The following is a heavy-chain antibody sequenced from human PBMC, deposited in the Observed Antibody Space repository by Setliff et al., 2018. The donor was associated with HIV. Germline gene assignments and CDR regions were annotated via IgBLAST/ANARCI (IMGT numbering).Heavy chain of an antibody. CDR2: MNPNSGNT. J-gene: IGHJ6*03. Sequence: ASVKVSCKASGYTFTSYDINWVRQATGQGLEWMGWMNPNSGNTGYAQRFQGRVTMTRNTSISTAYMELSSLRSEDTAVYYCARGAWYTSGWYSSRYMDVWGKGTTVTVSS. CDR1: GYTFTSYD. D-gene: IGHD6-19*01. CDR3: ARGAWYTSGWYSSRYMDV. V-gene: IGHV1-8*02.